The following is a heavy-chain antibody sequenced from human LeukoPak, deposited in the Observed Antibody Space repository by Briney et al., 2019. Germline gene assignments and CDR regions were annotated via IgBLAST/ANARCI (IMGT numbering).Heavy chain of an antibody. D-gene: IGHD2-21*02. CDR2: INPSGGST. Sequence: ASVKVSCKASGYTFTSYYMHWVRQAPGQGLEWMGIINPSGGSTSYAQKFQGRVTMTRDTSTSTVYMELSSLRSEDTAVYYCARGCGGDCCATNFDYWGQGTLVTVSS. J-gene: IGHJ4*02. CDR1: GYTFTSYY. CDR3: ARGCGGDCCATNFDY. V-gene: IGHV1-46*01.